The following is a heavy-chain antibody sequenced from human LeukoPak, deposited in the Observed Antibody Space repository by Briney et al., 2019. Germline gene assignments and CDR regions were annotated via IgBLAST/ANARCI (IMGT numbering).Heavy chain of an antibody. D-gene: IGHD6-13*01. V-gene: IGHV1-24*01. J-gene: IGHJ5*02. CDR1: GYTLTELS. Sequence: ASVKVSCKVSGYTLTELSMHWVRQAPGKGLEWMGGFDPEDGETIYAQKFQGRVTMTEDTSTDTAYMELSSLRSEDTAVYYCATAQQQLGWFDPWGQGTLVTVSS. CDR3: ATAQQQLGWFDP. CDR2: FDPEDGET.